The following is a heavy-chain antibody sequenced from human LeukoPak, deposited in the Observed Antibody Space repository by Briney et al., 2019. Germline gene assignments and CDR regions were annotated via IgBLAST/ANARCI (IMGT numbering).Heavy chain of an antibody. CDR2: IFSGGNT. CDR3: AKDGLRFLEWLNAFDI. CDR1: GFSVKNNY. D-gene: IGHD3-3*01. Sequence: GGSLRLSCSASGFSVKNNYMSWVRQAPGKGLEWISVIFSGGNTYYADSVKGRFTISRDNSKNTLYLQMNSLRAEDTAVYYCAKDGLRFLEWLNAFDIWGQGTMVTVSS. J-gene: IGHJ3*02. V-gene: IGHV3-53*05.